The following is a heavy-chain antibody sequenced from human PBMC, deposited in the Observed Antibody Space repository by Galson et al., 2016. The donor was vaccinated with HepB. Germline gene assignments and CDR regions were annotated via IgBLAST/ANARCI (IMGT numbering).Heavy chain of an antibody. CDR2: ISWNSRNI. Sequence: SLRLSCAASGFTFHDHAMHWVRQTPGKGLEWVSGISWNSRNISYADYVKGRFTISRDNAKNSVFLQMNSLRPEDTALYYCAKDGGEDWTTAKPDYWGQGTLVTVSS. D-gene: IGHD4-17*01. J-gene: IGHJ4*02. CDR1: GFTFHDHA. V-gene: IGHV3-9*01. CDR3: AKDGGEDWTTAKPDY.